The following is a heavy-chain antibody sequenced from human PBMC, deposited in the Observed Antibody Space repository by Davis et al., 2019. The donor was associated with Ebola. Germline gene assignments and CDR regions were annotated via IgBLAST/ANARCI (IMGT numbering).Heavy chain of an antibody. J-gene: IGHJ4*02. CDR3: ARVWNDYGSGSYFDY. V-gene: IGHV4-34*01. CDR1: GGSISSYY. CDR2: INHSGST. D-gene: IGHD3-10*01. Sequence: MPSETLSLTCTVSGGSISSYYWSWIRQPPGKGLEWIGEINHSGSTNYNPSLKSRVTISVDTSKNQFSLKLRSVTTADTAVYYCARVWNDYGSGSYFDYWGQGILVTVSS.